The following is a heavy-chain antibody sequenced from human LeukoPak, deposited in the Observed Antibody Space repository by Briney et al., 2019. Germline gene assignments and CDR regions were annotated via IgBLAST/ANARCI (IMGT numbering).Heavy chain of an antibody. Sequence: SETLSLTCTVSGGSISSYYWSWIRQPPGKGLEWIGYIYYIGSTNYNPSLKRRFTISIDTSKNQFSLKLSSVTAADTAVYYCARVGGVVVPAAIPPYYYGMDVWGQGTTVTVSS. CDR2: IYYIGST. V-gene: IGHV4-59*01. J-gene: IGHJ6*02. D-gene: IGHD2-2*01. CDR1: GGSISSYY. CDR3: ARVGGVVVPAAIPPYYYGMDV.